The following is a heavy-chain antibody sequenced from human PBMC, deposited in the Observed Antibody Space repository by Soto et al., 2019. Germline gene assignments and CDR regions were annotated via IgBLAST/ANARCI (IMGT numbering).Heavy chain of an antibody. J-gene: IGHJ5*02. D-gene: IGHD2-15*01. CDR2: IIPIYGTA. V-gene: IGHV1-69*13. CDR1: GGTFSSYA. Sequence: SVKVSCKASGGTFSSYAISWVRQAPGQGLEWMGGIIPIYGTANYAQKFQGRVTITADESTSTAYMELSSLRSEDTAVYYCARDLGGCSAGSCRHNWFDPWGQGTLVTVSS. CDR3: ARDLGGCSAGSCRHNWFDP.